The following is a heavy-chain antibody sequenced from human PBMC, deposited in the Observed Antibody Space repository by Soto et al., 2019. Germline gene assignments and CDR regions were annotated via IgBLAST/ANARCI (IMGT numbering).Heavy chain of an antibody. D-gene: IGHD2-2*01. Sequence: GGSLRLSCAASGFTFSSYAMSWVRQAPGKGLEWVSAISGSGGSTYYADSVKGRFTISRDNSKNTLYLQMNSLRAEDTAVYYCAKDRRVVVVPAAIRAAFDIWGQGTMVTVS. J-gene: IGHJ3*02. CDR2: ISGSGGST. CDR3: AKDRRVVVVPAAIRAAFDI. V-gene: IGHV3-23*01. CDR1: GFTFSSYA.